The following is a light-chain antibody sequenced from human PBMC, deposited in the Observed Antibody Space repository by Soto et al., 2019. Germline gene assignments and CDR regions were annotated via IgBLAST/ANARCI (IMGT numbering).Light chain of an antibody. CDR2: GAS. Sequence: EIVMTQSPSTLSVSPGDRAPLSCRASQSVSSNLAWYQQKPGQAPRLLIYGASTRATGIPARFSGSGSGTEFTLTISSLQSEDFAVYYCQQYNNWPGTFGQGTKVDI. CDR1: QSVSSN. J-gene: IGKJ1*01. CDR3: QQYNNWPGT. V-gene: IGKV3-15*01.